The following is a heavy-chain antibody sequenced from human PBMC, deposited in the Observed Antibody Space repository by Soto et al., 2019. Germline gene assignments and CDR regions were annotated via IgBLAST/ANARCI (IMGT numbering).Heavy chain of an antibody. Sequence: PGGSLRLSCAASGSTFSDYYMSWIRQAPGMGLEWLSYISRSSSYTNYADSVKGRFTISRDNAKSTLYLQMNSLRAEDTAVYYCAREKAEWELVYHFDYWGQGTLVTVSS. D-gene: IGHD1-26*01. CDR3: AREKAEWELVYHFDY. CDR1: GSTFSDYY. J-gene: IGHJ4*02. V-gene: IGHV3-11*06. CDR2: ISRSSSYT.